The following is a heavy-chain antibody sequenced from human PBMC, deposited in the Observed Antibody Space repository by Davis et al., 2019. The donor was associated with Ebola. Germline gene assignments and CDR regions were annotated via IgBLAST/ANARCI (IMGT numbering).Heavy chain of an antibody. CDR1: GGSISSSSYY. V-gene: IGHV4-39*01. D-gene: IGHD6-19*01. CDR3: ARQRSGWPHYFDY. J-gene: IGHJ4*02. CDR2: IYYSGST. Sequence: PSETLSLTCTVSGGSISSSSYYWGWIRQPPGKGLEWIGSIYYSGSTYYNPSLKSRVTISVDTSKNQFSLKLSSVTAADTAVYYCARQRSGWPHYFDYWGQGTLVTVSS.